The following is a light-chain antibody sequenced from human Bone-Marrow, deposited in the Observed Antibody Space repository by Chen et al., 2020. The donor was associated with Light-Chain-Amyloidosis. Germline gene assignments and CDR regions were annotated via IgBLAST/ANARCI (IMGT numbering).Light chain of an antibody. CDR1: SSDVGAYNY. CDR2: DVR. CDR3: CSYAGTYTA. V-gene: IGLV2-11*01. Sequence: QSALTQPRSVSGSPGHSVTLSCTGTSSDVGAYNYVSWYQHPPGKAPKLMIYDVRKRPSGVPNRFSGSKSGNTASLTISGLQAEDEAAYFCCSYAGTYTAFGGGTKLTVL. J-gene: IGLJ2*01.